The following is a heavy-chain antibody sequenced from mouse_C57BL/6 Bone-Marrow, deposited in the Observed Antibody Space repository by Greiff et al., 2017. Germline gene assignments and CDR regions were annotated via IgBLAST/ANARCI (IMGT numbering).Heavy chain of an antibody. Sequence: EVNVVESGGGLVQPGGSLKLSCAASGFTFSDYYMYWVRQTPEKRLEWVAYISNGGGSTYYPDTVQGRFTISRDNAKNALYLQMSRLKSEDTAMYYCATLSTTVVAHYYAMDYWGQGTSVTVSS. J-gene: IGHJ4*01. CDR2: ISNGGGST. CDR1: GFTFSDYY. CDR3: ATLSTTVVAHYYAMDY. D-gene: IGHD1-1*01. V-gene: IGHV5-12*01.